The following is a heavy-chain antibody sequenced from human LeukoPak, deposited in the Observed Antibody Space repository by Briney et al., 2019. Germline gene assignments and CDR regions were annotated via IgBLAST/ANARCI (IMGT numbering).Heavy chain of an antibody. D-gene: IGHD2-15*01. Sequence: GGSLRLSCAASGFTFSSYSMNWVRQAPGKGLEWVSSISSSSSYIYYADSVKGRFTISRDNAKNSLYLQMNSLRAEDTAVYYCARSYCSGGSCYRFFDYWGQRTLVTVPS. CDR3: ARSYCSGGSCYRFFDY. V-gene: IGHV3-21*01. CDR1: GFTFSSYS. CDR2: ISSSSSYI. J-gene: IGHJ4*02.